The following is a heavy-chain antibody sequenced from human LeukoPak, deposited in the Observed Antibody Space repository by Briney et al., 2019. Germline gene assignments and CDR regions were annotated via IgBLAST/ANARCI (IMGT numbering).Heavy chain of an antibody. J-gene: IGHJ4*02. CDR1: GFTFSRYW. CDR2: IKQDGSEK. CDR3: ARIMLVPATRLDQ. V-gene: IGHV3-7*01. Sequence: GGSLRLSCAASGFTFSRYWMTWVRQAPGKGLEWVANIKQDGSEKHYVDSVKGRFTISRDNAKNSLYLQMNSLRAEDTALYYCARIMLVPATRLDQWGQGTLVTVSS. D-gene: IGHD2-15*01.